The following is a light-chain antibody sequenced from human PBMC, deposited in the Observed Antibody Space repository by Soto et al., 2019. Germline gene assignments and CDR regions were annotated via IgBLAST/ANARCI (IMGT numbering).Light chain of an antibody. J-gene: IGKJ3*01. V-gene: IGKV3-11*01. CDR1: RSVSDF. CDR3: QQRNNWPPLT. CDR2: DAS. Sequence: EIVLTQSPATLSLSPGERATLSCRASRSVSDFLAWYQQKPGQPPRLLIYDASNSATGVPARFSGSGSGTAFNLTISSREPEDFAIYYCQQRNNWPPLTFGPGTKLDVK.